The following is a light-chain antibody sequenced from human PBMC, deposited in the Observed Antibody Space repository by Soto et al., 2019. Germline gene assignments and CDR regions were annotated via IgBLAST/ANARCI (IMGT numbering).Light chain of an antibody. Sequence: DFVMTQSPLSLPVTLGQPSSISCRSSQSLVYSDGKTYLNWFQQRPGKSPRRLIYKVSNWDSGVPERCSGSGSGTDFTLKISRVEAEDVGVYYCMQGTHWRFTFGPGTKVDIK. V-gene: IGKV2D-30*01. CDR1: QSLVYSDGKTY. J-gene: IGKJ3*01. CDR2: KVS. CDR3: MQGTHWRFT.